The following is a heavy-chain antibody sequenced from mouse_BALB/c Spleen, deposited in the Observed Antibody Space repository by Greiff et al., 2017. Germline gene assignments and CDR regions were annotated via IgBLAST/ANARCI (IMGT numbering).Heavy chain of an antibody. D-gene: IGHD2-1*01. CDR1: GFNIKDTY. CDR3: SLGGSTMACAMDY. J-gene: IGHJ4*01. V-gene: IGHV14-3*02. CDR2: IDPANGNT. Sequence: EVHLQQSGAELVKPGGSVKLSCTASGFNIKDTYMHWVKQRPEQGLEWVGRIDPANGNTKYDPKFQGTATITADTSSNTAYLQLSSLTSEDTAVYYCSLGGSTMACAMDYWGQGTSVTVSS.